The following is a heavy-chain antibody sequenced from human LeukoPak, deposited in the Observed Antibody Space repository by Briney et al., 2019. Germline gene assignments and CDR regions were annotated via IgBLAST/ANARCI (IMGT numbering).Heavy chain of an antibody. CDR1: GYTFTSSG. CDR2: ISAYNGNT. J-gene: IGHJ3*02. D-gene: IGHD3-22*01. Sequence: ASVKVSCKASGYTFTSSGISWVRQAPGQGLEWMGWISAYNGNTNYEQKLQGRVTMTTDTSTSTAYMELRSLRSDDTAVYYCASLKNSYDSSGYLVTDAFDIWGQGTMVTVSS. V-gene: IGHV1-18*01. CDR3: ASLKNSYDSSGYLVTDAFDI.